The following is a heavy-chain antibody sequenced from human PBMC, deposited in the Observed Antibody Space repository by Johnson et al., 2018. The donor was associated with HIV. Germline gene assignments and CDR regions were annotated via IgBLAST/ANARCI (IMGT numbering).Heavy chain of an antibody. D-gene: IGHD6-13*01. Sequence: VQLVESGGGVVQPGRSLRLSCAASGFTFSSNAIHCVRQAPGTGLEWVAVISSDGTNTYYTDSVKGRFTISSDNTKNTVSLQMIILRPKDTGVYYCAREGASAVRYSSSWYGHDAFDIWGQGTMVTVS. V-gene: IGHV3-30*04. CDR2: ISSDGTNT. J-gene: IGHJ3*02. CDR1: GFTFSSNA. CDR3: AREGASAVRYSSSWYGHDAFDI.